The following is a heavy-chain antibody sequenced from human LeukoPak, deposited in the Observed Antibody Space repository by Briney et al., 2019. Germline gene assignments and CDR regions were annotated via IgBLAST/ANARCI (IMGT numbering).Heavy chain of an antibody. CDR1: GHIFSSYA. J-gene: IGHJ4*02. CDR2: ISGSGGST. Sequence: TGGPLTLFCAASGHIFSSYAKRWPRHAPGKGLVWLSAISGSGGSTYYADSVKGRLTLSRHNSNNTLYLQMNSQRADDRPVYNCAKTKVRGVIVYWGQGTLVTVSS. D-gene: IGHD3-10*01. V-gene: IGHV3-23*01. CDR3: AKTKVRGVIVY.